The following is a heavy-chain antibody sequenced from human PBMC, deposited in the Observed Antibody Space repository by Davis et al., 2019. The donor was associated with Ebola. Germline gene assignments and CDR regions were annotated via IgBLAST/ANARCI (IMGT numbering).Heavy chain of an antibody. CDR3: ARSRAIPYYYYGMDV. D-gene: IGHD5-24*01. Sequence: MPSETLSLTCAVYGGSFSGYYWSWIRQPPGKGLEWIGEINHSGSTNYNPSLKSRVTISVDTSKNQFSLKLSSVTAADTAVYYCARSRAIPYYYYGMDVWGQGTTVTVSS. V-gene: IGHV4-34*01. J-gene: IGHJ6*02. CDR1: GGSFSGYY. CDR2: INHSGST.